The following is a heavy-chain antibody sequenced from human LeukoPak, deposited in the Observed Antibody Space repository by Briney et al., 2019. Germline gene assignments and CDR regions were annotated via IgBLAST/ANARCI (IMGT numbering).Heavy chain of an antibody. CDR2: INAGNGDT. CDR1: GYTFTNYV. V-gene: IGHV1-3*01. Sequence: GASVKVSCKASGYTFTNYVVHWVRQAPGQRPEWMGYINAGNGDTKYSKNFQDRVTITRDTSASTAYMEVSSLTSEDTALYSCERDDCAADACYPGGYWGQGTLVTVSS. CDR3: ERDDCAADACYPGGY. J-gene: IGHJ4*02. D-gene: IGHD2-21*02.